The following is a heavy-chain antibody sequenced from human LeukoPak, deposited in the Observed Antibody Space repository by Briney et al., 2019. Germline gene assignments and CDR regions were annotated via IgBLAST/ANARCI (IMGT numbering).Heavy chain of an antibody. D-gene: IGHD3-22*01. CDR1: GGSISNYY. Sequence: SDTLSLTCTVSGGSISNYYWSWIRQSPGKGLEWIGYIFYSGSTNYNPSLKSRVTISVDMSQNQFSLKMTSVTAADTAVYYCARDSSGYYGIFDYWGQGTLVTVPS. CDR2: IFYSGST. J-gene: IGHJ4*02. V-gene: IGHV4-59*12. CDR3: ARDSSGYYGIFDY.